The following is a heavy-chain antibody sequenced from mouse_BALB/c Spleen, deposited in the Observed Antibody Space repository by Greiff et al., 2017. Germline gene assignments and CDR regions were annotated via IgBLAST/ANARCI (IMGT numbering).Heavy chain of an antibody. V-gene: IGHV3-6*02. J-gene: IGHJ4*01. CDR3: ARPVLGYYDAMDY. D-gene: IGHD2-2*01. Sequence: EVKLMESGPGLVKPSQSLSLTCSVTGYSITSGYYWNWIRQFPGNKLEWMGYISYDGSNNYNPSLKNRISITRDTSKNQFFLKLNSVTTEDTATYYCARPVLGYYDAMDYWGQGTSVTVSS. CDR1: GYSITSGYY. CDR2: ISYDGSN.